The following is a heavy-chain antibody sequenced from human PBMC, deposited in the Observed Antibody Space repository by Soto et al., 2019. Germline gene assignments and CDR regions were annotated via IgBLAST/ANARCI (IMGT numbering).Heavy chain of an antibody. D-gene: IGHD7-27*01. V-gene: IGHV3-23*01. J-gene: IGHJ4*02. Sequence: GGSLRLSCAASGFTFSSYAMTWVRQAPGKGLEWVSGISSSGGTTYHADSVKGRFTISRDNSKNTVYLQMNSLRAEDTAVYYCATPIWGRSTDYWGQGTLVTVSS. CDR2: ISSSGGTT. CDR3: ATPIWGRSTDY. CDR1: GFTFSSYA.